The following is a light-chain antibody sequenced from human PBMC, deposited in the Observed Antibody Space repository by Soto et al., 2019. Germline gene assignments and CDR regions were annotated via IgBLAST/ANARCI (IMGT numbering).Light chain of an antibody. CDR2: DAS. CDR3: QQRSNWLRT. V-gene: IGKV1-5*01. J-gene: IGKJ1*01. Sequence: DIRMPQSPSTLATSVGDTITITCRASRYISTWLAWYQQKPGKVPRLLIYDASSLESGVPSRFSGSGSGTEFTLTISSLEPEDFAVYYCQQRSNWLRTCGQGNKGDIK. CDR1: RYISTW.